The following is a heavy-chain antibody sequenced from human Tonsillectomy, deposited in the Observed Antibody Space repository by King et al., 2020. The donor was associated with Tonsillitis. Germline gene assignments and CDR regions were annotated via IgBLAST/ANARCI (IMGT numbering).Heavy chain of an antibody. Sequence: QLQESGPGLVKASETLSLSCTVSGDSISSDNYYWGWIRQPPGQGLEWIGSIFYRGITYYNPSLKSRVTISVDTSKNRFSLRVTSATAADTAIYFCARPPVWWSDRRSVWFDPWGQGTLVIVSS. CDR1: GDSISSDNYY. CDR3: ARPPVWWSDRRSVWFDP. CDR2: IFYRGIT. V-gene: IGHV4-39*07. J-gene: IGHJ5*02. D-gene: IGHD2-21*01.